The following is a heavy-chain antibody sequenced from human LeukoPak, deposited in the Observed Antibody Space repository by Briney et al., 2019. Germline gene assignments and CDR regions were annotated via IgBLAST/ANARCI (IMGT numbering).Heavy chain of an antibody. CDR1: GGSISSGSYY. Sequence: PSETLSLTCSVSGGSISSGSYYWSWIRQPAGTGLEWIGRIYTSGTTYYNPSLKSRVSISVDTSKNQFSLRLNSVTAADTAVYYCTRESGNTFVRGARYYSFYMDVWGTGTTVIVSS. CDR3: TRESGNTFVRGARYYSFYMDV. D-gene: IGHD3-10*01. CDR2: IYTSGTT. V-gene: IGHV4-61*02. J-gene: IGHJ6*03.